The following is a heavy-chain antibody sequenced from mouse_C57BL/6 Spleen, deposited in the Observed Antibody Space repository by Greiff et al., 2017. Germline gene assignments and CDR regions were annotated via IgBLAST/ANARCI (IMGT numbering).Heavy chain of an antibody. V-gene: IGHV1-80*01. D-gene: IGHD1-1*01. J-gene: IGHJ2*01. CDR1: GYAFSSYW. CDR2: IYPGDGDT. Sequence: VKLMESGAELVKPGASVKISCKASGYAFSSYWMNWVKQRPGKGLEWIGQIYPGDGDTNYNGKFKGKATLTADKSSSTAYMQLSSLTSEDSAVXFWARDYGSSSLYYFDYWGQGTTLTVSS. CDR3: ARDYGSSSLYYFDY.